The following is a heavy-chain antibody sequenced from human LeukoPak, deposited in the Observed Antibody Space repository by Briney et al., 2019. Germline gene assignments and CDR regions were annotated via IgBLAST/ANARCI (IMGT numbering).Heavy chain of an antibody. CDR2: ISGSGGST. CDR3: AKDSYYYDSSGYKGY. Sequence: GGSLRLSCAASGFTFSSYAMSWVRQAPGKGLEWVSAISGSGGSTYCADSVKGRFTISRDNSKNTLYLQMNSLRAEDTAVYYCAKDSYYYDSSGYKGYWGQGTLVTVSS. V-gene: IGHV3-23*01. J-gene: IGHJ4*02. D-gene: IGHD3-22*01. CDR1: GFTFSSYA.